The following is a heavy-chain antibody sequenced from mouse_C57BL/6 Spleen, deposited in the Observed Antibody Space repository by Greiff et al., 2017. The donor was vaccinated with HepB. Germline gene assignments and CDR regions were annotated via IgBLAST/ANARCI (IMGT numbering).Heavy chain of an antibody. Sequence: VQLQQSGAELVRPGTSVKVSCKASGYAFTNYLIEWVKQRPGQGLEWIGVINPGSGGTNYNEKFKGKATLTADKSSSTAYMQLSSLTSEDSAVYFCAREGITTSGNYWGQGTTLTVSS. CDR1: GYAFTNYL. CDR3: AREGITTSGNY. CDR2: INPGSGGT. D-gene: IGHD1-1*01. J-gene: IGHJ2*01. V-gene: IGHV1-54*01.